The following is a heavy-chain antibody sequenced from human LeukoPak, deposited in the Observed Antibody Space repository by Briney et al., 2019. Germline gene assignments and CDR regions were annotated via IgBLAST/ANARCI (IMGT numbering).Heavy chain of an antibody. V-gene: IGHV3-7*01. CDR3: ARGSGGCSSTSCYWRFDP. D-gene: IGHD2-2*01. CDR2: IKQDGSEK. J-gene: IGHJ5*02. CDR1: GFTFRSYW. Sequence: GGSLRLSCAASGFTFRSYWMHWVRQAPGKGLEWVANIKQDGSEKYYVDSVKGRFTISRDNAKNSLYLQMNSLRAEDTAVYYCARGSGGCSSTSCYWRFDPWGQGTLVTVSS.